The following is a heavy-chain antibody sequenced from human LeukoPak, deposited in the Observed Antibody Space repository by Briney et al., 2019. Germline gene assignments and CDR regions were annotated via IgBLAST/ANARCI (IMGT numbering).Heavy chain of an antibody. CDR3: AREGSGWYWFWFDP. Sequence: ASVKVSCKASGYTFTSYGISWVRQAPGQGLEWMGGIIPIFGTANYAQKFQGRVTITADESTSTAYMELSSLRSEDTAVYYCAREGSGWYWFWFDPWGQGTLVTVSS. J-gene: IGHJ5*02. CDR2: IIPIFGTA. D-gene: IGHD6-19*01. V-gene: IGHV1-69*13. CDR1: GYTFTSYG.